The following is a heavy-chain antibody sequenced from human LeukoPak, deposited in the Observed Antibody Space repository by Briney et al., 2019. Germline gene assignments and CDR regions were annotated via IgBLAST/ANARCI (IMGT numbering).Heavy chain of an antibody. CDR2: INHSGST. D-gene: IGHD1-26*01. J-gene: IGHJ4*02. CDR3: ARRGSRDY. Sequence: SETLSLTCAVYGGSFSGYYWSWIRQPPGKGLEWIGEINHSGSTNYNPSLKSRVTISVDTSKNQFSLKLSSVTAADTAVYYCARRGSRDYWGQGTLVTVSS. V-gene: IGHV4-34*01. CDR1: GGSFSGYY.